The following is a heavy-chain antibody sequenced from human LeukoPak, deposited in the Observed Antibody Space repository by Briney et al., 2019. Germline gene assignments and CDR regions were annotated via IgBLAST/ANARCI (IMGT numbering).Heavy chain of an antibody. CDR3: AKVGGSSAF. D-gene: IGHD6-25*01. V-gene: IGHV3-23*01. Sequence: VKGRFTISRDNSKNTLYLQMNSLRAEDSAVYYCAKVGGSSAFWGQGTLVTVSS. J-gene: IGHJ4*02.